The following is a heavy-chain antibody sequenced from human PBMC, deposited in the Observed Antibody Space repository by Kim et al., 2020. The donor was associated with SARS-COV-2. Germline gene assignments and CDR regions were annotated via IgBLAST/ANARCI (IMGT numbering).Heavy chain of an antibody. V-gene: IGHV3-7*01. CDR2: IKQDGSEK. CDR1: GFTFSSYW. CDR3: AREAPTKPYYFDY. J-gene: IGHJ4*02. D-gene: IGHD1-26*01. Sequence: GGSLRLSCAASGFTFSSYWMSWVRQAPGKGLEWVANIKQDGSEKYYVDSVKGRFTISRDNAKNSLYLQMNSLRAEDTAVYYCAREAPTKPYYFDYWGQGTLVTVSS.